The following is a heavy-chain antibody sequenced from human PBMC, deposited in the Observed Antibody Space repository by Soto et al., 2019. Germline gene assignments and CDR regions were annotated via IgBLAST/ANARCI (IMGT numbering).Heavy chain of an antibody. D-gene: IGHD3-22*01. CDR1: SINSGGYY. V-gene: IGHV4-31*02. CDR2: IHNSGST. Sequence: SINSGGYYWSWIRQYPEKGLEWIGYIHNSGSTDYNPSLKSRVTISLDTSKNQFSLRLSSVTAADTAVYYCATAASSGYYLKTWGQGTQVTVSS. J-gene: IGHJ4*02. CDR3: ATAASSGYYLKT.